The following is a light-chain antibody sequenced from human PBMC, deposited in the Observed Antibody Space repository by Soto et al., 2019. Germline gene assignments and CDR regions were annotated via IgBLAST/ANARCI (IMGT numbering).Light chain of an antibody. Sequence: PSVSGAPGQRVTISCTGSSSNIGAGYDVHWYLHLPGTAPKLLIFGNSHRPSGVPDRFSASKSGTSASLAITGLQAEDEADYYCQSYDNTLSGVVFGGGTQLTVL. CDR1: SSNIGAGYD. V-gene: IGLV1-40*01. CDR2: GNS. J-gene: IGLJ2*01. CDR3: QSYDNTLSGVV.